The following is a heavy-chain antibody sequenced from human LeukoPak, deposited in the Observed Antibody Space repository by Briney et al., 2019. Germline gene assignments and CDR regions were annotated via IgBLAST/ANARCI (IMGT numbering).Heavy chain of an antibody. CDR1: GGSISNYY. CDR2: ISSSGSTI. CDR3: TKEGLPSGSSWSAWFDP. D-gene: IGHD3-10*01. V-gene: IGHV3-11*04. Sequence: LSLTCSVSGGSISNYYWSWIRQPPGKGLEWVSYISSSGSTIYYADSVKGRFTISRDNAKNSLYLQMNSLRAEDTAVYYCTKEGLPSGSSWSAWFDPWGQGTLVTVSS. J-gene: IGHJ5*02.